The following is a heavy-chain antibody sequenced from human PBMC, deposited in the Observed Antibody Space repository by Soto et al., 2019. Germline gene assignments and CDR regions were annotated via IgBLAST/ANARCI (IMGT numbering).Heavy chain of an antibody. Sequence: GESLKISCKGSGYSFTSYWISWVRQMPGKGLEWMGRIDPSDSYTNYSPSFQGHVTISADKSISTAYLQWSSLKASDTAMYYCARRAMDPQYYYYYYGMDDWGQGTTVTVSS. V-gene: IGHV5-10-1*01. CDR3: ARRAMDPQYYYYYYGMDD. CDR2: IDPSDSYT. J-gene: IGHJ6*02. D-gene: IGHD2-2*01. CDR1: GYSFTSYW.